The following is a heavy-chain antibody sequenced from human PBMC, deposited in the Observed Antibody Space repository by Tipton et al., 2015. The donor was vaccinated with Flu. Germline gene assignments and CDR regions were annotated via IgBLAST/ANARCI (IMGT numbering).Heavy chain of an antibody. CDR3: ARVGVVTPFDY. CDR1: GGSISSSSYY. J-gene: IGHJ4*02. CDR2: IYHSGST. D-gene: IGHD4-23*01. Sequence: TLSLTCTVSGGSISSSSYYWGWIRQPPGKGLEWIGSIYHSGSTYYNPSLESRVTISVDTSKNQFSLKLGSVTAGDTAVYYCARVGVVTPFDYWGQGTLVTVSS. V-gene: IGHV4-39*07.